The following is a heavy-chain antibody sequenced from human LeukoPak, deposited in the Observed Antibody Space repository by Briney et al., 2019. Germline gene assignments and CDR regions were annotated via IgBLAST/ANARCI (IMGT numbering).Heavy chain of an antibody. CDR1: GFTFSSYS. D-gene: IGHD5-18*01. CDR2: ISSSSSYI. Sequence: GGSLRLSCAASGFTFSSYSMNWVRQAPGKGLEWVSSISSSSSYIYYADSVKGRFTISRDNAKNLLYLQMNSLRAEDTAVYYCARAFGRGYSYGAYYWGQGTLVTVSS. CDR3: ARAFGRGYSYGAYY. V-gene: IGHV3-21*01. J-gene: IGHJ4*02.